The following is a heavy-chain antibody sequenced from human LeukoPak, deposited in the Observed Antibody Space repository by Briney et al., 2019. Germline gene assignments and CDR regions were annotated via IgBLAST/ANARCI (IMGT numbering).Heavy chain of an antibody. V-gene: IGHV1-2*02. CDR3: ARRGSGSYYYFDY. Sequence: GASVKVSCKASGYTFTGYYTHXVRXXPXXGLEXMGWINPNSGGTNYAQKFQGRVTMTRDTSISTAYMELSRLRSDDTAVYYCARRGSGSYYYFDYWGQGTLVTVSS. D-gene: IGHD3-10*01. CDR1: GYTFTGYY. CDR2: INPNSGGT. J-gene: IGHJ4*02.